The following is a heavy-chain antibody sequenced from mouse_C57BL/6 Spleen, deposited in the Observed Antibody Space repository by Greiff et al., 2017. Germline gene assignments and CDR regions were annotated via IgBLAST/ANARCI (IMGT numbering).Heavy chain of an antibody. CDR2: IDPENGDT. CDR3: TKVDYYGSSYRYFDV. D-gene: IGHD1-1*01. J-gene: IGHJ1*03. V-gene: IGHV14-4*01. Sequence: VQLQQSGAELVRPGASVKLSCTASGFNIKDDYMHWVKQRPEQGLEWIGWIDPENGDTEYASKFQGKATITADTSSNTAYLQLSSLTSEDTAVYYCTKVDYYGSSYRYFDVWGTGTTVTVSS. CDR1: GFNIKDDY.